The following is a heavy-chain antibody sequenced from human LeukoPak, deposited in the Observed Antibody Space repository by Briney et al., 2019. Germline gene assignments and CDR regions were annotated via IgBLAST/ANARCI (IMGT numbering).Heavy chain of an antibody. J-gene: IGHJ6*02. CDR1: GFTFSSYA. CDR3: AKEGGQWLVHQVYYGMDV. V-gene: IGHV3-30-3*01. CDR2: ISYDGSNK. D-gene: IGHD6-19*01. Sequence: GRSLRLSCAASGFTFSSYAMHWVRQAPGKGLEWVAVISYDGSNKYYADSVKGRFTISRDNSKNTLYLQMNSLRAEDTAVYYCAKEGGQWLVHQVYYGMDVWGQGTTVTVSS.